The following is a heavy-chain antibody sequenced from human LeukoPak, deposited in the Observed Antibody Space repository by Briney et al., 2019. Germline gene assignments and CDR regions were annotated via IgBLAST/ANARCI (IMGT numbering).Heavy chain of an antibody. J-gene: IGHJ6*03. CDR2: ISSNGGST. Sequence: GGSLRLSCAASGFTFSTYGMHWVRQAPGKGLEYVSAISSNGGSTYYANSVKGRFTISRDNSKNTLYLQMGSLRAEDMAVYYCAKYHNGYYYYYMDVWGKGTTVTVSS. V-gene: IGHV3-64*01. D-gene: IGHD2-2*01. CDR1: GFTFSTYG. CDR3: AKYHNGYYYYYMDV.